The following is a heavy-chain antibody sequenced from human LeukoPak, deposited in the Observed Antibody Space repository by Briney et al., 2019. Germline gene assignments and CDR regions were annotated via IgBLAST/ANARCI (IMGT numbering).Heavy chain of an antibody. Sequence: SETLSLTCTVSGGSISSYYWSWIRQPPGEGLEWIGYIYTSGSTNYNPSLKGRVTISVDTSKNQFSLKLSSVTAADTAVYYCARLNYYDSSGLNWFDPWGQGTLVTVSS. J-gene: IGHJ5*02. CDR1: GGSISSYY. CDR3: ARLNYYDSSGLNWFDP. CDR2: IYTSGST. V-gene: IGHV4-4*09. D-gene: IGHD3-22*01.